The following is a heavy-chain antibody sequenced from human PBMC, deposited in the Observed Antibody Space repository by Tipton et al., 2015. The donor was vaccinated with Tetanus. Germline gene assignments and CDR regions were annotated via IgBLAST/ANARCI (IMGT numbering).Heavy chain of an antibody. CDR1: GFIFSSYG. J-gene: IGHJ4*02. D-gene: IGHD2-15*01. CDR3: AGGADCSGGSCFSGDFDT. Sequence: SLRLSCAASGFIFSSYGIHWVRQAPGKGLEWLAVSWYDGTDKYYADSVKGRFTISRDNSKNTLYLQMNSLRAGDTALSYCAGGADCSGGSCFSGDFDTWGQGTQVTVSS. CDR2: SWYDGTDK. V-gene: IGHV3-33*01.